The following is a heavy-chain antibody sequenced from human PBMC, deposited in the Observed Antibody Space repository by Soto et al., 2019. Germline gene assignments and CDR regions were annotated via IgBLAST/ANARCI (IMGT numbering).Heavy chain of an antibody. CDR1: GGSISSNSYY. V-gene: IGHV4-39*01. Sequence: SETLSLTCTVSGGSISSNSYYWGWIRQPPGKGLEWIGSIYYSGSTYYNPSLKSRVTISVDTSTNQFSLKLSSVTAADTAVYYCARRVGDYDILTGYYRYYFDYWGQGTLVTVSS. D-gene: IGHD3-9*01. CDR3: ARRVGDYDILTGYYRYYFDY. J-gene: IGHJ4*02. CDR2: IYYSGST.